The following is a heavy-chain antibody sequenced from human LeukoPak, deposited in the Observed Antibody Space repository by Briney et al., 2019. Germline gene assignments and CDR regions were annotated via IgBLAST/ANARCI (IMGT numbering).Heavy chain of an antibody. D-gene: IGHD1-20*01. Sequence: SETLSLTCTVSGGSISSSSYYWGWIRQPPGKGLEWIGSIYYSGSTYYNPSLKSRVTILVDTSKNQFSLKLSSVTAADTAVYYCARGLNWNPYYFDYWGQGTLVTVSS. CDR3: ARGLNWNPYYFDY. CDR1: GGSISSSSYY. V-gene: IGHV4-39*07. J-gene: IGHJ4*02. CDR2: IYYSGST.